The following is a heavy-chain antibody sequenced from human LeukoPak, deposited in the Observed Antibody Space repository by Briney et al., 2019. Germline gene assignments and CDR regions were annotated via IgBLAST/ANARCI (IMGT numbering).Heavy chain of an antibody. CDR1: GGSISSSSYY. Sequence: SETLSLTCTVSGGSISSSSYYWGWIRQPPGKGLEWIGSIYYSGSTYYNPSLKSRVTISVDTSKNQFSLKLSSVTAADTAVYYCARQVTVGSFFDYWGQGTLVTVSS. CDR3: ARQVTVGSFFDY. CDR2: IYYSGST. J-gene: IGHJ4*02. V-gene: IGHV4-39*01. D-gene: IGHD2-21*02.